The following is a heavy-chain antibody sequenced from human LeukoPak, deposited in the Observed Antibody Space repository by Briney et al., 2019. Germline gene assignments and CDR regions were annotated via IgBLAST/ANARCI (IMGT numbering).Heavy chain of an antibody. V-gene: IGHV3-15*01. D-gene: IGHD3-10*01. CDR3: ASYGSGSHDY. CDR2: IKTKTEGGTT. Sequence: GGSLRLSCAASGFTFSDAWMNWVRQAPGKGLEWVGRIKTKTEGGTTDYAAPVKGRFTISRDDSKNTVYLQMNSLKTEDTAVYYCASYGSGSHDYWGQGSLVTVSS. J-gene: IGHJ4*02. CDR1: GFTFSDAW.